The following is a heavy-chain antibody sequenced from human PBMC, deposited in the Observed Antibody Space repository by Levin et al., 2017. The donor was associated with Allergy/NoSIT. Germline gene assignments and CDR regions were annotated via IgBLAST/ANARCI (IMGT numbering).Heavy chain of an antibody. V-gene: IGHV4-30-2*01. D-gene: IGHD5-18*01. Sequence: PSETLSLTCVVSGDSMSRGSYAWNWIRQPPGKGLEWIGYIYHRGDTYYNPSLKSRLRISVDRSKNQFSLEMSSVTAADTAVYYCAREDTAMFSFDYWGQGALVTVSS. CDR2: IYHRGDT. CDR3: AREDTAMFSFDY. J-gene: IGHJ4*01. CDR1: GDSMSRGSYA.